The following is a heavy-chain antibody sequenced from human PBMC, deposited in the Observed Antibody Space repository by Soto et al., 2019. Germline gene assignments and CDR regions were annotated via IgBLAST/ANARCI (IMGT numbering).Heavy chain of an antibody. CDR2: INHSGST. CDR1: GGSFSGYY. J-gene: IGHJ5*02. Sequence: PSEALSLTCAVYGGSFSGYYWSWIRQPPGKGLEWIGEINHSGSTNYNPSLKSRVTISVDTSKNQFSLKLSSVTAADTAVYYCARWNIVLMVYAIPLYNWFDPWGQGTLVTVS. D-gene: IGHD2-8*01. V-gene: IGHV4-34*01. CDR3: ARWNIVLMVYAIPLYNWFDP.